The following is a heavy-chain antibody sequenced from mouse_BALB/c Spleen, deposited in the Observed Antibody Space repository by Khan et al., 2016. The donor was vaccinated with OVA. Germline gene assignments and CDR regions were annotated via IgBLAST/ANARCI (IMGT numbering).Heavy chain of an antibody. Sequence: EVELVESGGDLVKPGGSLKLSCAASGFTFSTYGMSWVRQTPDKRLEWVATVSTGDGYTYYPDSVKGRFTISRDNAKNTLYLQMSGLKSEDTAMFYCTRLAYYYDSEGFAYWGQGTLVTVSA. D-gene: IGHD1-1*01. V-gene: IGHV5-6*01. J-gene: IGHJ3*01. CDR2: VSTGDGYT. CDR1: GFTFSTYG. CDR3: TRLAYYYDSEGFAY.